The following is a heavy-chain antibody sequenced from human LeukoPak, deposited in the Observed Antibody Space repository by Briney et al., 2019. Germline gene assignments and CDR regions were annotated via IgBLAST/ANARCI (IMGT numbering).Heavy chain of an antibody. CDR3: AKDASRGGNRFEY. V-gene: IGHV3-30*02. D-gene: IGHD4-23*01. Sequence: GGSLRLSCAASGFTFSSYGMHWVRQAPGKGLEWVAFIRYDGRDKSYADSVKGRFTISRDNSKNTLYLQMNSLRPEDTAVYYCAKDASRGGNRFEYWGQGTLVTVSS. J-gene: IGHJ4*02. CDR2: IRYDGRDK. CDR1: GFTFSSYG.